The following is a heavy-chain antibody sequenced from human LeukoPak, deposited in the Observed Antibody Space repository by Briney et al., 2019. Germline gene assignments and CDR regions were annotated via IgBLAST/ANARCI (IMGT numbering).Heavy chain of an antibody. CDR3: AREDTAMVTGQNWFDP. CDR1: GGTFSSYA. D-gene: IGHD5-18*01. CDR2: IIPILGIA. V-gene: IGHV1-69*04. Sequence: SVTVSLTASGGTFSSYAISWVRQAPGQGLEWMGRIIPILGIANYAQKFQGRVTITADKSTSTAYMELSSLRSEDTAVYYCAREDTAMVTGQNWFDPWGQGTLVTVSS. J-gene: IGHJ5*02.